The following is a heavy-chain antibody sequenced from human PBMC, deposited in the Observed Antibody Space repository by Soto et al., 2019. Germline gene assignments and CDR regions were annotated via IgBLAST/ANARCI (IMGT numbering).Heavy chain of an antibody. Sequence: PSETLSLTCAVYGGSFSGYYWSWIRQPPGKGLEWIGEINHSGSTNYNPSLKRRVTISVDTSKNQFSLKLSSVTAADTAVYYCARATYYDFWSGRYNWFDPWGQGTLVTVSS. D-gene: IGHD3-3*01. CDR3: ARATYYDFWSGRYNWFDP. J-gene: IGHJ5*02. CDR1: GGSFSGYY. V-gene: IGHV4-34*01. CDR2: INHSGST.